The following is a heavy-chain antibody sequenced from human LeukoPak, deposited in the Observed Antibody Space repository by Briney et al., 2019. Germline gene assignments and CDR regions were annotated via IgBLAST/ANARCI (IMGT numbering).Heavy chain of an antibody. D-gene: IGHD6-6*01. CDR1: GNTFTSYY. CDR2: INPSGGST. J-gene: IGHJ3*02. Sequence: ASVKVSRKASGNTFTSYYMHWVRQAPGQGLEWMGIINPSGGSTSYAQKFQGRVTMTRDMSTSTVYMELSSLRSEDTAVYYCASSLIAARRAFDIWGQGTMVTVSS. V-gene: IGHV1-46*01. CDR3: ASSLIAARRAFDI.